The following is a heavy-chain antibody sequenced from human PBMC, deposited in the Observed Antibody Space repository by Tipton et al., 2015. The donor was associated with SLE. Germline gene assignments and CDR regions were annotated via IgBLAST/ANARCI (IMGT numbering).Heavy chain of an antibody. CDR3: AREASYCGGDCYPSWFDP. D-gene: IGHD2-21*01. J-gene: IGHJ5*02. CDR2: VSYTGSA. CDR1: GGSITSHY. Sequence: TLSLTCTVSGGSITSHYWTWIRQSPGKEFEWLAYVSYTGSATYNPSLRSRVSISLDTSENQFSLKVTSVTAADTAVYYCAREASYCGGDCYPSWFDPWGQGTLVTVSS. V-gene: IGHV4-59*11.